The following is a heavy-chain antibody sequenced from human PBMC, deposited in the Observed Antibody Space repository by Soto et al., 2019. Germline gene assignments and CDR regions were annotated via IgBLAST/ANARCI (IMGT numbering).Heavy chain of an antibody. V-gene: IGHV3-23*01. CDR2: ISGSGFKK. CDR3: AKNQGVELVPLATVDWFDP. Sequence: GGSLRLSCAASGFIFENFGMSWVRQAPGKGLEWISSISGSGFKKYYADSVKGRFTISRDNSKSTVYLELNNLSAEDTAVYHCAKNQGVELVPLATVDWFDPWGQGSVVAV. J-gene: IGHJ5*02. D-gene: IGHD1-26*01. CDR1: GFIFENFG.